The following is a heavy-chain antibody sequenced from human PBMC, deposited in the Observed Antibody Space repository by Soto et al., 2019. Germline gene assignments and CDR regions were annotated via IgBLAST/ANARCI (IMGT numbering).Heavy chain of an antibody. Sequence: GGSLRLSCAASGFTFSSYGMHWVRQAPGKGLEWVAVIWYDGSNKYYADSVKGRFTISRDNSKNTLYLQMNSLRAEDTAVYYCARDPVAVAAPAYYYYYMDVWGKGTTVTVSS. J-gene: IGHJ6*03. CDR2: IWYDGSNK. CDR3: ARDPVAVAAPAYYYYYMDV. D-gene: IGHD6-19*01. CDR1: GFTFSSYG. V-gene: IGHV3-33*01.